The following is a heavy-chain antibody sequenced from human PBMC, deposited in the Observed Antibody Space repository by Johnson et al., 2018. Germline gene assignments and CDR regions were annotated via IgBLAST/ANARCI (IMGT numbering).Heavy chain of an antibody. CDR1: GGSISSYY. J-gene: IGHJ3*01. D-gene: IGHD4-23*01. V-gene: IGHV4-59*01. CDR3: AREGTVVGRPPL. CDR2: IYYSGST. Sequence: QVQLQESGPGLVKXSETLSLTCTVSGGSISSYYWSWIRQPPGKGLEWIGYIYYSGSTNYNPSLKSRVTISVDTSKNQFSLKLSSVTAADTAVYYCAREGTVVGRPPLWGQGTMVTVSS.